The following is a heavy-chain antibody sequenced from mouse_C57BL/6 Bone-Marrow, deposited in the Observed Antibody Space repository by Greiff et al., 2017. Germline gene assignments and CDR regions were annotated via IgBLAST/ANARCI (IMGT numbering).Heavy chain of an antibody. CDR3: TRSEGLGYFYAMDY. Sequence: VQLQQSGTVLARPGASVKMSCKTSGYTFTSYWMHWVKQRPGQGLEWIGAIYPGNSDTSYNQKFKGKAKLTAVTSASTAYMELSSLTNEDSAVYYCTRSEGLGYFYAMDYWGQGTSVTVSS. CDR2: IYPGNSDT. D-gene: IGHD2-3*01. CDR1: GYTFTSYW. V-gene: IGHV1-5*01. J-gene: IGHJ4*01.